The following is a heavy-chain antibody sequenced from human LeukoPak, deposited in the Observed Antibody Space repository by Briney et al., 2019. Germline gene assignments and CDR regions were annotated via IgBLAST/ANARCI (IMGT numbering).Heavy chain of an antibody. CDR2: IDWDDDK. CDR1: GFSLSTSGMC. Sequence: SGPTLVNPTQTLTLTCTFSGFSLSTSGMCGSWIRQPPGKALEWLARIDWDDDKYYSTSLKTRLTISKDTSKNRVVLTMTNMDPVDTATYYCARVIYFHYYFDYWGQGTLVTVSS. J-gene: IGHJ4*02. CDR3: ARVIYFHYYFDY. D-gene: IGHD2/OR15-2a*01. V-gene: IGHV2-70*11.